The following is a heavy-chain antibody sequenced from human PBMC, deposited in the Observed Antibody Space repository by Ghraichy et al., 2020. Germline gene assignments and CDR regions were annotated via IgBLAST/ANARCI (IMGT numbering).Heavy chain of an antibody. CDR1: GGSITSSNW. J-gene: IGHJ3*01. Sequence: SETLSLTCDVSGGSITSSNWWIWVRQPPGRGLEWIGEIYHSGHTNYNSSLQTRVTISVDKSKNQFSLKVNSVTAADTAIYFCARGASTFHDVLTGSGYAFDVWGQGTLVTVSS. CDR3: ARGASTFHDVLTGSGYAFDV. CDR2: IYHSGHT. D-gene: IGHD3-9*01. V-gene: IGHV4-4*02.